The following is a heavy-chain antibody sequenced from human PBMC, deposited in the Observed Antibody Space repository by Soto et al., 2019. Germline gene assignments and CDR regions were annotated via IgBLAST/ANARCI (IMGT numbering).Heavy chain of an antibody. CDR1: GASFSGYY. J-gene: IGHJ2*01. CDR2: INHSGST. D-gene: IGHD3-22*01. Sequence: SETLSLTCAVYGASFSGYYWSWIRQLPGKGLEWIGEINHSGSTNYNPSLKSRVTISVDTSKNQFSLKLSSVTAADTAVYYCARGDRIVVLRDWYLDLWGRGTLVTVSS. CDR3: ARGDRIVVLRDWYLDL. V-gene: IGHV4-34*01.